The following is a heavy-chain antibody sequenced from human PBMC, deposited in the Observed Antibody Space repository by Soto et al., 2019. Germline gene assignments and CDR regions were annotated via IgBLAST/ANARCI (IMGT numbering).Heavy chain of an antibody. J-gene: IGHJ1*01. CDR3: ARMRAALLQH. CDR2: IYHSGST. Sequence: TLSLTCAVSGGSISSGGYSWSWIRQPPGKGLEWSGYIYHSGSTYYNRSLKSRVTISVDRSKNQFSLKLSSVTAADTAVYYCARMRAALLQHWGQGTLVTVSS. V-gene: IGHV4-30-2*01. D-gene: IGHD6-25*01. CDR1: GGSISSGGYS.